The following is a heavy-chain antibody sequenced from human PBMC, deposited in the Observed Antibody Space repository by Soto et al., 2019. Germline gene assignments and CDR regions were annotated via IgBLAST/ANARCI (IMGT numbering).Heavy chain of an antibody. J-gene: IGHJ4*02. CDR2: INHSGST. D-gene: IGHD6-13*01. V-gene: IGHV4-34*01. CDR3: ATTRPDIRPKYSSSSLVY. CDR1: GGSFSGYY. Sequence: SETLSLTCAVYGGSFSGYYWSWIRQPPGKGLEWIGEINHSGSTNYNPSLKSRVTISVDTSKKQFSLKLSSVTAADTAVYYCATTRPDIRPKYSSSSLVYRGQGTLVTVSS.